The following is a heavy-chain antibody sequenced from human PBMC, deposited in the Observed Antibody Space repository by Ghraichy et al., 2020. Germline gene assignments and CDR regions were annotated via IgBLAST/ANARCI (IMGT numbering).Heavy chain of an antibody. V-gene: IGHV4-30-4*01. Sequence: SETLSLTCTVSGGSISSGDYYWSWIRQPPGKGLEWIGYIYYSGSTYYNPSLKSRVTISVDTSKNQFSLKLSSVTAADTAVYYCAKWTSYGDYGYYGMDVWGQGTTVTVSS. CDR1: GGSISSGDYY. J-gene: IGHJ6*02. D-gene: IGHD4-17*01. CDR2: IYYSGST. CDR3: AKWTSYGDYGYYGMDV.